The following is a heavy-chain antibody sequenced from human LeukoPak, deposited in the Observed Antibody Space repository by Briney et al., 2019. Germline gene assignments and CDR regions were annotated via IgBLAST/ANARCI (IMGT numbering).Heavy chain of an antibody. CDR3: ARSRHGGWDSFDY. Sequence: PGGSLRLSCAVSGFTFSSYEVNWVRQAPGKGLEWVSHISSSGSTIYYADSVKGRFTISRDNAKNSLYLQMNSPRAEDTAVYYCARSRHGGWDSFDYWGQGTLVTVSS. J-gene: IGHJ4*02. CDR1: GFTFSSYE. D-gene: IGHD6-19*01. CDR2: ISSSGSTI. V-gene: IGHV3-48*03.